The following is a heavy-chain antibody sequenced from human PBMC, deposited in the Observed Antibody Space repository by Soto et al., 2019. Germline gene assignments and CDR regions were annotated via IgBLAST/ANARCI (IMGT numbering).Heavy chain of an antibody. CDR3: ARRDYGGNYWYFDL. V-gene: IGHV4-59*08. D-gene: IGHD4-17*01. J-gene: IGHJ2*01. CDR2: IHYSGST. CDR1: GGSISTYY. Sequence: QVQLQESGPGLVKPSETLSLTCTVSGGSISTYYWSWIRQPPGKGLEWIGYIHYSGSTNYNPSLMARVAISVDTSKNQLSLKLTSVTAADTAVYYCARRDYGGNYWYFDLWGRGTLVTVSS.